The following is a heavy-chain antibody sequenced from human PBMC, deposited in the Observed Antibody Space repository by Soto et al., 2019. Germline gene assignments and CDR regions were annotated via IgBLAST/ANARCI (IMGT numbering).Heavy chain of an antibody. V-gene: IGHV4-39*01. J-gene: IGHJ4*02. CDR2: IYYSGST. Sequence: PSETLSLTCTVSGGSISSSSYYWGWIRQPPGKGLEWIGSIYYSGSTYYNPSLKSRVTISVDTSKNQFSLKLSSVTAADTAVYYCARLSEYQLLGPFDYGGQEPRVPFS. CDR3: ARLSEYQLLGPFDY. D-gene: IGHD2-2*01. CDR1: GGSISSSSYY.